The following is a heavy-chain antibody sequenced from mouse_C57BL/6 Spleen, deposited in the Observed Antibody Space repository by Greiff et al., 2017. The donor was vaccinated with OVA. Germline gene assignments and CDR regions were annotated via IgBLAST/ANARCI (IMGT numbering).Heavy chain of an antibody. CDR3: ARDNDKGYFDV. CDR2: ISYDGSN. CDR1: GYSITSGYY. D-gene: IGHD2-3*01. V-gene: IGHV3-6*01. J-gene: IGHJ1*03. Sequence: EVQRVESGPGLVKPSQSLSLTCSVTGYSITSGYYWNWIRQFPGNKLEWMGYISYDGSNNYNPSLKNRISITRDTSKNQFFLKLNSVTTEDTATYYCARDNDKGYFDVWGTGTTVTVSS.